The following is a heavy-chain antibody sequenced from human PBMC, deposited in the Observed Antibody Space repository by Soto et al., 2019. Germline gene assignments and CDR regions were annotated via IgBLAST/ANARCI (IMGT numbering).Heavy chain of an antibody. CDR1: GYTFTSYA. CDR3: ARDSAQLWSDS. CDR2: INAGNGNT. J-gene: IGHJ5*01. Sequence: QVQLVQSGAEEKKPGASVKVSCKASGYTFTSYAMHWVRQAPGQRLEWMGWINAGNGNTKYSQKFQGRVTITRATSASPAYLGLSSLRSEDTAVYYCARDSAQLWSDSWGQGTLVTVSS. V-gene: IGHV1-3*05. D-gene: IGHD5-18*01.